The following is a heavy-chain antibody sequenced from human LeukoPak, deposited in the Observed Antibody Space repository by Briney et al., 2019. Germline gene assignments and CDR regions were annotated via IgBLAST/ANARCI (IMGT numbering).Heavy chain of an antibody. CDR1: GFTFSNHV. D-gene: IGHD6-19*01. CDR3: ARDRPGITVAGALDY. CDR2: ISSDGNND. V-gene: IGHV3-30*04. J-gene: IGHJ4*02. Sequence: GGSLRLSCAASGFTFSNHVMHWVRQAPGKGLDWVAVISSDGNNDYYADSVQGRFTIARDNSKNTLYLQMNSLRAEDTAVYYCARDRPGITVAGALDYWGQGTLVTVSS.